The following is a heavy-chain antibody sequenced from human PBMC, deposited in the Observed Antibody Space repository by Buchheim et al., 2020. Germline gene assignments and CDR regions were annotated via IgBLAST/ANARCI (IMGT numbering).Heavy chain of an antibody. D-gene: IGHD3-10*01. J-gene: IGHJ4*02. Sequence: QVQLVQSGAEVKKPGASVKVSCKASGYTFTSYDINWVRQATGQGLEWMGWMNPNSGNTGYAQKFQGRVTMTRDTSISTVYMEVSSLGSDDTAVYFCARGSRYGSGSYYQTFFDYWGQGTL. CDR2: MNPNSGNT. CDR3: ARGSRYGSGSYYQTFFDY. V-gene: IGHV1-8*01. CDR1: GYTFTSYD.